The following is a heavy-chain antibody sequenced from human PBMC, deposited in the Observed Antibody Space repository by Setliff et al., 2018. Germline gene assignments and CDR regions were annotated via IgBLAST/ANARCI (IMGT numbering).Heavy chain of an antibody. V-gene: IGHV1-2*02. CDR3: ARVARKSRPLSYFDK. CDR2: INPLSTAT. Sequence: VASVKVSCKASGYTFTDYYIHWVRQAPGQGLEWMGWINPLSTATKYAQRFQDRVAMTRDTSMNTAYMELMRLTSDDTALYYCARVARKSRPLSYFDKWGQGTQVTVSS. CDR1: GYTFTDYY. D-gene: IGHD5-12*01. J-gene: IGHJ4*02.